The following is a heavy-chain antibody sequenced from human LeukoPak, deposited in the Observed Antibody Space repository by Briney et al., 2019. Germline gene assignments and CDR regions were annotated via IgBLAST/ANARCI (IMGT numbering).Heavy chain of an antibody. CDR3: ARVKVRFGDTRYCSSTSCRQGFDP. V-gene: IGHV4-59*12. Sequence: PSETLSLTCTVSGGSISSYYWSWIWQPPGKGLEWIGYIYYSGSTNYNPSLKSRVTISVDTSKNQFSLKLSSVTAADTAVYYCARVKVRFGDTRYCSSTSCRQGFDPWGQGTLVTVSS. J-gene: IGHJ5*02. CDR1: GGSISSYY. CDR2: IYYSGST. D-gene: IGHD2-2*01.